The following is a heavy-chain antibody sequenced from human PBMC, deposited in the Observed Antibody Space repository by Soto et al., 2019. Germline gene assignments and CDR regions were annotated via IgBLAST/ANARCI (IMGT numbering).Heavy chain of an antibody. CDR3: ARDLWVEPELYYYGMDV. J-gene: IGHJ6*02. V-gene: IGHV4-30-4*01. D-gene: IGHD1-1*01. CDR1: GGSISSADYY. CDR2: IFYSGTT. Sequence: SETLSLTCTVSGGSISSADYYWSWLRQTPGKGLEWIGHIFYSGTTYYNPSLKSRLTISVDTSKNHFSLRLTSVTAADTAVYYCARDLWVEPELYYYGMDVWGQGTTVTVSS.